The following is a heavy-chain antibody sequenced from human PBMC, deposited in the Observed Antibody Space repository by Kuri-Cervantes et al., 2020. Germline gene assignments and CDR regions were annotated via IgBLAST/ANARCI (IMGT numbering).Heavy chain of an antibody. Sequence: GESLKISCVASGFIFSNTWMSWVRQAPGKGLEWVGRIKSRTDGGTIDYTAPVKGRFTISRDDSKDTLYLQMSSLKSDDTAVYYCTRDGSGSYIPLYYYYMDVWGKGTTVTVSS. V-gene: IGHV3-15*01. D-gene: IGHD3-10*01. J-gene: IGHJ6*03. CDR1: GFIFSNTW. CDR2: IKSRTDGGTI. CDR3: TRDGSGSYIPLYYYYMDV.